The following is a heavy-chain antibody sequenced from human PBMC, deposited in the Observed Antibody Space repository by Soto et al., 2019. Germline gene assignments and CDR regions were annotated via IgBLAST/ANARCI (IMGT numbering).Heavy chain of an antibody. CDR2: INHSGST. J-gene: IGHJ5*02. CDR1: GGSFSGYY. Sequence: SETLSLTCAVYGGSFSGYYWSWIRQPPGKGLEWIGEINHSGSTNYNPSLKSRVTISVDTSKNQFSLKLSSVTAADTAVYYCARDPYSSSWYWFDPWGQGTLVTVS. D-gene: IGHD6-13*01. CDR3: ARDPYSSSWYWFDP. V-gene: IGHV4-34*01.